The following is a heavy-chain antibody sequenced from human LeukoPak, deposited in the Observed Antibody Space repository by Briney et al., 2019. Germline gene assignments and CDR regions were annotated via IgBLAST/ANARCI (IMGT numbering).Heavy chain of an antibody. CDR2: IYYSGST. V-gene: IGHV4-59*01. CDR3: ARERGRYYDSSGPFDY. Sequence: SETPSLTCTVSGGSISSYYWSWIRQPPGKGLEWIGYIYYSGSTNYNPSLKSRVTISVDTSKNQFSLKLSSVTAADTAVYYCARERGRYYDSSGPFDYWGQGTLVTVSS. D-gene: IGHD3-22*01. J-gene: IGHJ4*02. CDR1: GGSISSYY.